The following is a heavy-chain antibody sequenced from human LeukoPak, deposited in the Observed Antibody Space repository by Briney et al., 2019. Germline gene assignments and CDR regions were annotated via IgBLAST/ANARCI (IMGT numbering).Heavy chain of an antibody. CDR1: GGSISCYY. CDR3: ARVTGYVMEDYFDY. Sequence: PSETLSLTGTVSGGSISCYYWTWIPQPPGKGLEGIGYIYYSGITNDNHSLKSRVTISVDTSKNQFSLRLSSVTAADTAVYYCARVTGYVMEDYFDYWGQGTLVTVSS. CDR2: IYYSGIT. D-gene: IGHD6-13*01. V-gene: IGHV4-59*01. J-gene: IGHJ4*02.